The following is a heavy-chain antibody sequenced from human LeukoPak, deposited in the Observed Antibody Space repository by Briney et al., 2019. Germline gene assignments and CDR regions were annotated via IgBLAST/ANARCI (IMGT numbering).Heavy chain of an antibody. CDR3: ARREGSPKTHLNWFDP. D-gene: IGHD3-10*01. CDR1: GGSISSYY. V-gene: IGHV4-59*08. Sequence: SETLSLTCTVSGGSISSYYWSWIRQPPGKGLEWIGYIYYSGSTNYNPSLKSRVTISVDTSKNQFSLKLSSVTAADTAVYYCARREGSPKTHLNWFDPWGQGTLVTVSS. CDR2: IYYSGST. J-gene: IGHJ5*02.